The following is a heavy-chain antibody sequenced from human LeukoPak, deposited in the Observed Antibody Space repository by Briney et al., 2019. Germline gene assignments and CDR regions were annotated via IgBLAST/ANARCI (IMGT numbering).Heavy chain of an antibody. J-gene: IGHJ5*02. CDR2: TYYSGST. D-gene: IGHD5-18*01. CDR3: ARGHLDTAMVTWFDP. V-gene: IGHV4-59*01. Sequence: SETLSLTCTVSGGSISSYYWSWIRQPPGKGLEWIGYTYYSGSTNYNPSLKSRVTISVDTSKNQFSLKLNSVTAADTAVYYCARGHLDTAMVTWFDPWGQGTLVTVSS. CDR1: GGSISSYY.